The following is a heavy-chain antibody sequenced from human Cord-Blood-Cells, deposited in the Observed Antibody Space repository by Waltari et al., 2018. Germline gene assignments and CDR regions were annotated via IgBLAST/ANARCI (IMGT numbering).Heavy chain of an antibody. V-gene: IGHV4-4*07. CDR2: IYTSGST. CDR3: ARDSDDSSGYYYNWFDP. CDR1: GGSISSYY. Sequence: QVQLQESGPGLVKPSETLSLTCTVSGGSISSYYWSWIWQPAGKGLEWIGRIYTSGSTNYNPSLKSRVTMSVDTSKNQFSLKLSSVTAADTAVYYCARDSDDSSGYYYNWFDPWGQGTLVTVSS. D-gene: IGHD3-22*01. J-gene: IGHJ5*02.